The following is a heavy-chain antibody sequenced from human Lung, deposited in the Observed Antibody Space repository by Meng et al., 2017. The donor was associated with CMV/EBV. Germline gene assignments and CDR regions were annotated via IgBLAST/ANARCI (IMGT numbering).Heavy chain of an antibody. V-gene: IGHV1-2*06. Sequence: VQLVQSGAEVKRPGAPVKISCQASGYSFSGFYLNWARHAPGHGLEWLGRVNPISDDTHLAQKFEGRITVTRGATINTAFMELTRLRPDDTAVYYCAKSSDNGWSSWGPGTLVTVSS. CDR3: AKSSDNGWSS. J-gene: IGHJ4*01. D-gene: IGHD6-19*01. CDR1: GYSFSGFY. CDR2: VNPISDDT.